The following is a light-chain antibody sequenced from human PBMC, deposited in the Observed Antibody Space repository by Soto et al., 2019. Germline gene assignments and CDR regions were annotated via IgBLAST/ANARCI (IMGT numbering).Light chain of an antibody. J-gene: IGLJ1*01. V-gene: IGLV2-14*01. CDR2: DVN. CDR3: SSYTGSSTYV. CDR1: SSDVGGYNY. Sequence: QSVLTQPASVSGSPGQSITMSCTGTSSDVGGYNYVSWYQQHPGKAPKLMIYDVNNRPSRVSDRVSGSKSGNTASLTISGLQGEDEADYYCSSYTGSSTYVFGTGTKLTVL.